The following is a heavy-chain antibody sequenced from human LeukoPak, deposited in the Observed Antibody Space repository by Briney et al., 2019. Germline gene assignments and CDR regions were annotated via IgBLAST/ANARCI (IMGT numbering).Heavy chain of an antibody. CDR3: AIAVAGTSGFDY. J-gene: IGHJ4*02. V-gene: IGHV1-69*04. D-gene: IGHD6-19*01. Sequence: SVKVSCKASGYTFTSYAIIWVRQAPGQGLEWMGRIIPILGIANYAQKFQGRVTITADKSTSTAYMELSSLRSEDTAVYYCAIAVAGTSGFDYWGQGTLVTVSS. CDR1: GYTFTSYA. CDR2: IIPILGIA.